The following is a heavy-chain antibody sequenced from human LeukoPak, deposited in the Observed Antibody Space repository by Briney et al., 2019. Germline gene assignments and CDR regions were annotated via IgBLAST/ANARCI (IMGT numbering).Heavy chain of an antibody. D-gene: IGHD2-21*02. J-gene: IGHJ4*02. Sequence: GGSLRLSCAASGFTFSSYSMNWVRQAPGKGLEWVSGISWNSGRIGYADSVKGRFTVSRDNSKNTLYVQMKSLRAEDTAVYYCAKDFVVVPGNVNYFDYWGQGTLVTVSS. V-gene: IGHV3-23*01. CDR3: AKDFVVVPGNVNYFDY. CDR2: ISWNSGRI. CDR1: GFTFSSYS.